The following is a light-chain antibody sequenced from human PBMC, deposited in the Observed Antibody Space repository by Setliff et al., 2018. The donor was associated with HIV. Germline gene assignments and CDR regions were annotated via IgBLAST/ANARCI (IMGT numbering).Light chain of an antibody. CDR2: DVS. Sequence: QSVLTQPASVSGSPGQSITISCTGTSSDIGGYNYVSWYRQHPGKAPKLMIYDVSNRPSGVSNRFSGSKSGSTASLTISGLLAEDESDYYCSSYTGSGTFVFGGGTKVTVL. CDR3: SSYTGSGTFV. CDR1: SSDIGGYNY. J-gene: IGLJ1*01. V-gene: IGLV2-14*03.